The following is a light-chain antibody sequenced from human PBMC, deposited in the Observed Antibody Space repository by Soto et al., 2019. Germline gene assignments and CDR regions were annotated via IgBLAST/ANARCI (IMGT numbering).Light chain of an antibody. CDR1: ETITIY. CDR3: QQNYDPPRT. J-gene: IGKJ1*01. Sequence: DIQMTQSPSSLSASVGDRVTITCRASETITIYLSWYQQKLGRPPKLLIYTASMLQSGVPSRFSASGSGTNFTLTISSLQPEDFATYYCQQNYDPPRTFGQGTKVE. CDR2: TAS. V-gene: IGKV1-39*01.